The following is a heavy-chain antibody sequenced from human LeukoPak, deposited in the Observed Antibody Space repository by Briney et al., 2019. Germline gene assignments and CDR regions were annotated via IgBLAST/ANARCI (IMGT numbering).Heavy chain of an antibody. CDR1: GYSISSGYY. D-gene: IGHD7-27*01. Sequence: SETLSLTCTVSGYSISSGYYWSWIRQPPGKGLEWIGYVYYSGSTEYNPSLRSRVTISLEMSKQQFSLNLTSVTAADTAVYYCASNTGTVFDYWGQGALVTVSS. CDR3: ASNTGTVFDY. CDR2: VYYSGST. V-gene: IGHV4-61*01. J-gene: IGHJ4*02.